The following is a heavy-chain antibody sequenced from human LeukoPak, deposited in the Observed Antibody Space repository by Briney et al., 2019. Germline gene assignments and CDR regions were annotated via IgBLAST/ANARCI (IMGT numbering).Heavy chain of an antibody. CDR3: ARARKVAARNSADPTCWYFDL. V-gene: IGHV4-39*01. D-gene: IGHD6-13*01. CDR1: GGSISSSSYY. J-gene: IGHJ2*01. Sequence: SETLSLTCTVSGGSISSSSYYWGWIRQPPGKGLEWIGSIYYSGSTYYNPSLKSRVTISVDTSKNQFSLKLSSVTAADTAVYYCARARKVAARNSADPTCWYFDLWGRGTLVTVSS. CDR2: IYYSGST.